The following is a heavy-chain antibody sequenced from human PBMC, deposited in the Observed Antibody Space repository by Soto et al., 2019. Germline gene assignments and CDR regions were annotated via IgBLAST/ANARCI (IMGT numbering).Heavy chain of an antibody. CDR1: GGSISSSSYY. D-gene: IGHD6-6*01. Sequence: SETLSLTCSVSGGSISSSSYYWGWIRQPPGKGLEWIGSIYYSGSTYYNPSLKSRVTISVDTSKKQFSLKLSSVTAADTAVYYCARRETRYSSSFHWGQGTLVTVYS. CDR2: IYYSGST. V-gene: IGHV4-39*01. CDR3: ARRETRYSSSFH. J-gene: IGHJ4*02.